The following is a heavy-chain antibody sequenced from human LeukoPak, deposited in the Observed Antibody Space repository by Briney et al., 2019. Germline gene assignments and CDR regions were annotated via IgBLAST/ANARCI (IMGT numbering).Heavy chain of an antibody. CDR3: ARDGLDYYDSSGYNWFDP. D-gene: IGHD3-22*01. V-gene: IGHV4-59*01. CDR1: GGSISSYY. J-gene: IGHJ5*02. Sequence: SETLSLTCTVSGGSISSYYWSWIRQPPGKQLEWIGYIYYSGSTNYNPSLKSRVTISVDTSKNQFSLKLSSVTAADTAVYYCARDGLDYYDSSGYNWFDPWGQGTLGTVSS. CDR2: IYYSGST.